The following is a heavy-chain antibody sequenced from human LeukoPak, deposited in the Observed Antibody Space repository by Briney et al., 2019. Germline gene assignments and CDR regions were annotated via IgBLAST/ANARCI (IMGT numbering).Heavy chain of an antibody. V-gene: IGHV4-39*01. CDR3: ARRAAAVRSSHMDV. J-gene: IGHJ6*03. CDR1: GGSISSSSYY. D-gene: IGHD6-13*01. Sequence: PSETLSLTCTVSGGSISSSSYYWGWIRQPPGKGQEWIGSIYYSGSTYYNPSLKSRVTISVDTSKNQFSLKLSSVTAADTAVYYCARRAAAVRSSHMDVWGKGTTVTVSS. CDR2: IYYSGST.